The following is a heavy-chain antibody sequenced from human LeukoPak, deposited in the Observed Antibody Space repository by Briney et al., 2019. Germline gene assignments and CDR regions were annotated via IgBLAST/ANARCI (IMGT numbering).Heavy chain of an antibody. CDR1: GFTFSDYY. Sequence: GGSLRLSCAASGFTFSDYYMSWIRQAPGKGLEWVSYISSSGSTIYYADSVKGRFTISRDNAKNSLYLQMNSLRAEDTAVYYCARRRNYYGSVDAFDIWGQGTMVTVSS. D-gene: IGHD3-10*01. V-gene: IGHV3-11*01. CDR2: ISSSGSTI. J-gene: IGHJ3*02. CDR3: ARRRNYYGSVDAFDI.